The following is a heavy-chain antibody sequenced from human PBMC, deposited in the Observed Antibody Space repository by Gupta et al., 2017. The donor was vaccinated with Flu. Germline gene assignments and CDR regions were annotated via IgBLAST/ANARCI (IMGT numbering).Heavy chain of an antibody. V-gene: IGHV3-11*05. Sequence: QEQLVESGGVLVKPGESLRLSCAASGFTFSDYYMSWVRQAPGKGLEWVAYISTYSSYTNYSDSLKGRVTISRDNAKNSLYLQINGLRAEDSAVYYCVRDKMLTEPGRMYWYFDLWGRGTLVTVS. D-gene: IGHD2-8*02. CDR1: GFTFSDYY. CDR3: VRDKMLTEPGRMYWYFDL. CDR2: ISTYSSYT. J-gene: IGHJ2*01.